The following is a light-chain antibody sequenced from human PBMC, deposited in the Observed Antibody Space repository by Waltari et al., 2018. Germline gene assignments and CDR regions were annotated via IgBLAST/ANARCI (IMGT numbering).Light chain of an antibody. J-gene: IGLJ3*02. CDR2: RND. Sequence: QSALTQPASVSGSPGQSITISCTGTSSDVGGYNYVSWYQQHPGKDPKLLIYRNDQRPSGVPDRFSGSKSGTSASLASSGPQSEDEADYFCAAWDDSLGGWVFGGGTRLTVL. CDR1: SSDVGGYNY. CDR3: AAWDDSLGGWV. V-gene: IGLV2-14*01.